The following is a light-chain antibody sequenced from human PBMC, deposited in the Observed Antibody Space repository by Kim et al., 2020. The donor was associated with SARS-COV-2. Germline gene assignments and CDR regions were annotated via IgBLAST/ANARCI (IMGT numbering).Light chain of an antibody. CDR2: RAS. Sequence: DIQLTQSPSSVSASEGDRVTITCRTSQTISVYLNWYHHKPGEAPKVLIYRASDLENGVPSRFSGSGSGTDFTLTINSLQPEDLGTYYCQQSYITPYTFGQGTKLEI. J-gene: IGKJ2*01. CDR1: QTISVY. V-gene: IGKV1-39*01. CDR3: QQSYITPYT.